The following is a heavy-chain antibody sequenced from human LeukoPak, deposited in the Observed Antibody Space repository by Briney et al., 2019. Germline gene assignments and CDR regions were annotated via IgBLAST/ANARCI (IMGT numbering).Heavy chain of an antibody. CDR1: GFTFSSYV. J-gene: IGHJ4*02. CDR2: IIYSDRNT. D-gene: IGHD2-15*01. V-gene: IGHV3-23*03. CDR3: ARDSAFSSYSY. Sequence: GGSLRLSCAASGFTFSSYVMTWVRQAPGKGLEWVSIIYSDRNTYYAASVKGRFTISRDDSKNTLLLQMDSLRAEDTAIYYCARDSAFSSYSYWGQGALVTVSS.